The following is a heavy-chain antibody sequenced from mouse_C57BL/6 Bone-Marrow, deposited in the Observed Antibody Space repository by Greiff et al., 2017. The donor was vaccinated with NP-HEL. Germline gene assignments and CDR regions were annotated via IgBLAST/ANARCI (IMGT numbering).Heavy chain of an antibody. CDR3: ALYDLAWFAY. CDR2: INPSSGYT. J-gene: IGHJ3*01. V-gene: IGHV1-4*01. Sequence: QVQLQQSGAELARPGASVKMSCKASGYTFTSYTMHWVKQRPGQGLEWIGYINPSSGYTKYNQKFKDKATLTADKSSSTAYMQLSSLTSEDSAVYYSALYDLAWFAYWGQGTLVTVSA. CDR1: GYTFTSYT. D-gene: IGHD2-3*01.